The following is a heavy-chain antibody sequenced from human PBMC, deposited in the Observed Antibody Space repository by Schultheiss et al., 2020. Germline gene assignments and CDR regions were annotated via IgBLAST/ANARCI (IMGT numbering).Heavy chain of an antibody. J-gene: IGHJ4*02. CDR2: ISGSGGST. CDR1: GFTFSSYA. D-gene: IGHD3-22*01. Sequence: GESLKISCAASGFTFSSYAMSWVRQAPGKGLEWVSAISGSGGSTYFADSVKGRFTISRDNSKNTLYLQMNSLRAEDTAVYYCARETYYDSSGYSYWGQGTLVTVSS. V-gene: IGHV3-23*01. CDR3: ARETYYDSSGYSY.